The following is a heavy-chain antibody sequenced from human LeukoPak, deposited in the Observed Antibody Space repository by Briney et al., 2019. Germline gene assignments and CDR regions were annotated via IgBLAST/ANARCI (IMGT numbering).Heavy chain of an antibody. CDR3: ARDESIAAAGTRFDY. J-gene: IGHJ4*02. Sequence: SETLSLTCTVSGGSISSYYWSWIRQPPGKGLEWTGYIYYSGSTNYNPSLKSRVTISVDTSKNQFSLKLSSVTAADTAVYYCARDESIAAAGTRFDYWGQGTLVTVSS. D-gene: IGHD6-13*01. CDR1: GGSISSYY. CDR2: IYYSGST. V-gene: IGHV4-59*01.